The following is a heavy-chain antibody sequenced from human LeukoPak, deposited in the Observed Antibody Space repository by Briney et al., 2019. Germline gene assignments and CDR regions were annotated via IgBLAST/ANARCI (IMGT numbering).Heavy chain of an antibody. Sequence: GGSLRLSCAASGFTFSSYAMHWVRQAPGKGLEWVAVISYDGSNKYYADSVKGRFTISRDNSKNTLYLQMNSLRAEDTAVYYCARECRGSYGENWFDPWGQGTLVTVSS. CDR1: GFTFSSYA. CDR3: ARECRGSYGENWFDP. V-gene: IGHV3-30-3*01. J-gene: IGHJ5*02. D-gene: IGHD1-26*01. CDR2: ISYDGSNK.